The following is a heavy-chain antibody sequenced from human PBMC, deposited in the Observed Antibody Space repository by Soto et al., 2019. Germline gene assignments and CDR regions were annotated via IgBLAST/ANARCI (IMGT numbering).Heavy chain of an antibody. CDR1: GFTFSDHH. Sequence: EVQLVESGGNLVQPGGSLRLSCAASGFTFSDHHMDWVRQAPGKGLEWVGRTRNKANSYTTEYAASVKGRFTISRDDSKNSLYLKMISLKAEDTAVYYCSRDLGSWGQGTLVTVSS. V-gene: IGHV3-72*01. CDR2: TRNKANSYTT. CDR3: SRDLGS. J-gene: IGHJ5*02.